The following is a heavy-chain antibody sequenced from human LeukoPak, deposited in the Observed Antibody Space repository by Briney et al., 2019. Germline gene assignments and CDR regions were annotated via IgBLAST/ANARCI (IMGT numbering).Heavy chain of an antibody. D-gene: IGHD3-10*01. V-gene: IGHV3-30-3*01. CDR2: ISYDGSNK. CDR1: GFTFSSYA. Sequence: HPGRSLRLSCAASGFTFSSYAMHWVRQAPGKGLEWVAVISYDGSNKYYADPVKGRFTISRDNSKNTLYLQMNSLRAEDTAVYYCARPVTGNQHWGQGTLVTVSS. CDR3: ARPVTGNQH. J-gene: IGHJ1*01.